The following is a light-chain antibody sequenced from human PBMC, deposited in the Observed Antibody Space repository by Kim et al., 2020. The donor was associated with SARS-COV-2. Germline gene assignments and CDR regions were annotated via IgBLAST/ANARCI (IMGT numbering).Light chain of an antibody. J-gene: IGLJ1*01. CDR1: SSDVGAYNY. Sequence: QSGAISCTGTSSDVGAYNYVSWYQQHPGKAPKLMIYDVSKRPSGVPDRFSGSKSGNTASLTISGLQAEDEADYYCCAYAGSETYVFGSGTKVTVL. CDR2: DVS. V-gene: IGLV2-11*01. CDR3: CAYAGSETYV.